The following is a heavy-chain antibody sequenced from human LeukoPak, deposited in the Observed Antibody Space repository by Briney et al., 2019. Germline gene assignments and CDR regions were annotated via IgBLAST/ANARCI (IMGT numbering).Heavy chain of an antibody. Sequence: PSETLSLTCAVYGGSFSGYYWSWIRQPPGKGLEWIGEINHSGSTNYNLSLKSRVTISVDTSKNQFSLKLSSVTAADTAVYYCATRYGSGSYNWFDPWGQGTLVTVSS. CDR2: INHSGST. CDR3: ATRYGSGSYNWFDP. V-gene: IGHV4-34*01. CDR1: GGSFSGYY. J-gene: IGHJ5*02. D-gene: IGHD3-10*01.